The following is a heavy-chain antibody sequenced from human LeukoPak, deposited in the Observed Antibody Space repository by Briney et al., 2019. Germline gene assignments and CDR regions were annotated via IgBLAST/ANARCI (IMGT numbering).Heavy chain of an antibody. D-gene: IGHD1-1*01. V-gene: IGHV3-21*01. Sequence: GGSLRLSCAASGFTFNYYIMNWVRQAPGKGLEWVSSISSSGSYYADSVKGRFTISRDNAKNSLYLQMNSLRAEDTAVYYCARSRGYNWNDGHGFDIWGQGTMVTVSS. CDR1: GFTFNYYI. CDR2: ISSSGSY. CDR3: ARSRGYNWNDGHGFDI. J-gene: IGHJ3*02.